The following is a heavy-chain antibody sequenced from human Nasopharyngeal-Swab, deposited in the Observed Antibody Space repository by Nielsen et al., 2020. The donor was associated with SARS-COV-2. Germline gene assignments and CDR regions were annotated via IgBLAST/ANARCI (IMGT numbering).Heavy chain of an antibody. CDR3: ARDPIPAGGSDGFDI. CDR2: IKQDGSEK. CDR1: GFPFNIYW. Sequence: GESLKISCAASGFPFNIYWTSWVRQAPGKGLEWVANIKQDGSEKYYVNSVKGRFTISRDNAKNSLYLQMNSLRAEDTAVYYCARDPIPAGGSDGFDIWGQGTMVTVSS. V-gene: IGHV3-7*01. J-gene: IGHJ3*02. D-gene: IGHD1-26*01.